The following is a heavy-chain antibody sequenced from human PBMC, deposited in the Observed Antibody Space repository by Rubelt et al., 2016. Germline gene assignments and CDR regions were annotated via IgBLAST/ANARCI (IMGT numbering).Heavy chain of an antibody. Sequence: QLQLQESGSGLVKPSQTLSLTCAVSGGSISSGGYSWSWIRQPPGKGLEWIGYIYYSGSTNYNPSLKSRVTISVDTSKNQFSLKLSSVTAADTAVYYCARQRPIAVADGGYDYWGQGTLVTVSS. J-gene: IGHJ4*02. V-gene: IGHV4-30-2*03. CDR3: ARQRPIAVADGGYDY. D-gene: IGHD6-19*01. CDR2: IYYSGST. CDR1: GGSISSGGYS.